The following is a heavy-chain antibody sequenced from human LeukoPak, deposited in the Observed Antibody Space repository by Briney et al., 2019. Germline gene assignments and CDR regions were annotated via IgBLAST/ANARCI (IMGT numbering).Heavy chain of an antibody. J-gene: IGHJ4*02. Sequence: GASVKVSCKASGYTFTGYYMHWVRQAPGQGLEWMGWINPNSGGTNYAQKFQGRVTMTRDTSISTAYMELSRLRSDDTAVYYCAREVSRRVEMATIWLSYFDYWGQGTLVTVSS. CDR1: GYTFTGYY. CDR3: AREVSRRVEMATIWLSYFDY. D-gene: IGHD5-24*01. CDR2: INPNSGGT. V-gene: IGHV1-2*02.